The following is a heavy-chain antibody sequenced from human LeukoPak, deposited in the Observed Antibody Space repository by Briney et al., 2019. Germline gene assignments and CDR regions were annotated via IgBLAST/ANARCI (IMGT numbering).Heavy chain of an antibody. Sequence: KPSETLSLTCTVSGGSISSSSYYWGWIRQPPGKGLEWIGSIYYSGSTYYNPSLKSRVTISVDTSKNQFSLKLSSVTAADTAVYYCARSRRMALTGSFDYWGQGTLVTVSS. J-gene: IGHJ4*02. D-gene: IGHD5-24*01. CDR2: IYYSGST. V-gene: IGHV4-39*01. CDR3: ARSRRMALTGSFDY. CDR1: GGSISSSSYY.